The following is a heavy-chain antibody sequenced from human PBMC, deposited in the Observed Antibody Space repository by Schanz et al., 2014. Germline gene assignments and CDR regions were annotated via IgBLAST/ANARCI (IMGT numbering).Heavy chain of an antibody. CDR3: VRVPSRDVSFDL. Sequence: QVQLLQSGAEVKKPGASMKVSCKASGYTFTTYYMLWVRQAPGQGLEWMGIINPSGGSTRYGQKCQGRITVTTDTSTSTVYLELSSLRSDDTAHYYCVRVPSRDVSFDLWGRGTLVTVSS. CDR2: INPSGGST. J-gene: IGHJ2*01. CDR1: GYTFTTYY. V-gene: IGHV1-46*01. D-gene: IGHD3-16*01.